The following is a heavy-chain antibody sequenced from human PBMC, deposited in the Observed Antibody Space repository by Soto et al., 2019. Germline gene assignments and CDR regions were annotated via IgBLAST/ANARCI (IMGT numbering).Heavy chain of an antibody. V-gene: IGHV4-31*03. CDR1: GGSISSGGYY. CDR2: IYYSGST. Sequence: PSETLSLTCTVSGGSISSGGYYWSWIRQHPGKGLEWIGYIYYSGSTYYNPSLKSRVTISVDTSKNQFSLKLSSVTAADTAVYYCARVGSGYSGYEVYWGQGTLVTSPQ. CDR3: ARVGSGYSGYEVY. J-gene: IGHJ4*02. D-gene: IGHD5-12*01.